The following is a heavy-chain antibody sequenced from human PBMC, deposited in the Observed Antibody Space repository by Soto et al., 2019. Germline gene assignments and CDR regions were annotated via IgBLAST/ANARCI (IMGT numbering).Heavy chain of an antibody. CDR1: GGTFSSYA. D-gene: IGHD6-19*01. Sequence: SVKVSCKASGGTFSSYAISWVRQAPGQGLEWMGGIIPIFGTANYAQKFQGRVTITADESTSTAYMELSSLRSEDTAVYYCARLVIAVAGTGYYYYGMYVWGQGTTVTVSS. V-gene: IGHV1-69*13. CDR2: IIPIFGTA. CDR3: ARLVIAVAGTGYYYYGMYV. J-gene: IGHJ6*02.